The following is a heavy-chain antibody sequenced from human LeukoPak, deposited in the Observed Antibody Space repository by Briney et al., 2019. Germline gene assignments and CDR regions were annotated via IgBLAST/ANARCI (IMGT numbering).Heavy chain of an antibody. D-gene: IGHD3-10*01. Sequence: GGSLRLSCAASGFTFSSYAMHWVRQAPGKGLEWVAVISYDGRNKYYADSAKGRFTISRDNAKNSLYLQMNSLRAEDTAMYFCVRDVGAVRGEVYFDYWGQGTLVTVSS. CDR3: VRDVGAVRGEVYFDY. CDR1: GFTFSSYA. J-gene: IGHJ4*02. V-gene: IGHV3-30*04. CDR2: ISYDGRNK.